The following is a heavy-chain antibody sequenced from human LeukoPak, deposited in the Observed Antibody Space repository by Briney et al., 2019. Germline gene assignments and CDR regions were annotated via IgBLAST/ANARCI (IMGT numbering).Heavy chain of an antibody. CDR2: ISYDGSNK. J-gene: IGHJ4*02. V-gene: IGHV3-30*18. Sequence: GGSLRLSCAASGFTFSSYGMHWVRQVPGKGLEWVAVISYDGSNKYYADSVKGRFTISRDNSKNTLYLQMNSLRAEDTAVYYCAKDHGYSSSDFDYWGQGTLVTVSS. D-gene: IGHD6-13*01. CDR3: AKDHGYSSSDFDY. CDR1: GFTFSSYG.